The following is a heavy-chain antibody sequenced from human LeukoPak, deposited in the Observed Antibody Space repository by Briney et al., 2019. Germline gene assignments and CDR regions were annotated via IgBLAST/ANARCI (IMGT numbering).Heavy chain of an antibody. D-gene: IGHD3-10*01. CDR1: GGTFKNYA. V-gene: IGHV1-69*13. Sequence: SVKVSCKASGGTFKNYAISWVRQAPGQGLEWMGGILPIFGTANYAQKFQGRVTITADESTSTAYMELSSLRSEDTAVYYCARYYGSGSGYYYMDVWGKGTTVTISS. CDR3: ARYYGSGSGYYYMDV. CDR2: ILPIFGTA. J-gene: IGHJ6*03.